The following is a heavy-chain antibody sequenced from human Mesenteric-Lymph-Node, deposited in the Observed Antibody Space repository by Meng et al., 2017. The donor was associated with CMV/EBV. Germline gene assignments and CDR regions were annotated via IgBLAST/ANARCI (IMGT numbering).Heavy chain of an antibody. CDR1: GGSVSSGNYY. Sequence: SETLSLTCTVSGGSVSSGNYYWSWIRQPPGKGLEWIGEINHSGSTNYNPSLKSRVTISVDTSKNQFSLKLSSVTAADTAVYYCARQTLGYCSSTSCYEHFDYWGQGTLVTVSS. D-gene: IGHD2-2*01. CDR2: INHSGST. CDR3: ARQTLGYCSSTSCYEHFDY. J-gene: IGHJ4*02. V-gene: IGHV4-34*01.